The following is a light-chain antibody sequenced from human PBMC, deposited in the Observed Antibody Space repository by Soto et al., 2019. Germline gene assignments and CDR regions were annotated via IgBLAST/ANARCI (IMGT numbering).Light chain of an antibody. Sequence: DIHMTQSPSSVSASVGDRVTITCRASQGISSWLAWYQQKPGKAPKLQIYTVFSLESGAPSRFSGSGSRTGFTLTISSLPPEDFAAYYCQQAISFPLTFGGGTKVEIK. J-gene: IGKJ4*01. CDR2: TVF. CDR1: QGISSW. CDR3: QQAISFPLT. V-gene: IGKV1-12*01.